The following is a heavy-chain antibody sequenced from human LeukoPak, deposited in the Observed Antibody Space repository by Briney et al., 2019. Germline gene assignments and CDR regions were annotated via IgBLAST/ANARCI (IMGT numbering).Heavy chain of an antibody. CDR1: GFTFSSYA. D-gene: IGHD6-19*01. Sequence: GRSLRLSCAASGFTFSSYAMHWVRQAPGKGLEWVAVISYDGSNKYYADSVKGRFTISRDNSENTLYLQMNSLRAEDTAVYYCARDGAPGGIAVAGSYYFDYWGQGTLVTVSS. V-gene: IGHV3-30-3*01. J-gene: IGHJ4*02. CDR2: ISYDGSNK. CDR3: ARDGAPGGIAVAGSYYFDY.